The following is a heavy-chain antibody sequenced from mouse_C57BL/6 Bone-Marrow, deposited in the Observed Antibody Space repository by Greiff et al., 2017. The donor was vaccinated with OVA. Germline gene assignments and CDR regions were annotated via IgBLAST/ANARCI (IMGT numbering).Heavy chain of an antibody. CDR1: GFSLTSYG. CDR3: AKKNAHRYFDV. Sequence: QLQLKESGPGLVQPSQSLSITCTVSGFSLTSYGVHWVRQPPGKGLEWLGVIWRGGSTDYNAAFISRLSISKDNSKSQVFFKMNSLQADDTAIYYCAKKNAHRYFDVWGTGTTVTVSS. J-gene: IGHJ1*03. V-gene: IGHV2-4*01. CDR2: IWRGGST.